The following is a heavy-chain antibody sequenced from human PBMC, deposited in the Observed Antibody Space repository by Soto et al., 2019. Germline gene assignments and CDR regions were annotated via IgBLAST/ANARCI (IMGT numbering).Heavy chain of an antibody. Sequence: ASVKVSCKASGGTFSSYAISWVRQAPGQGLEWMGGIIPIFGTANYAQKFQGRVTITADESTSTAYMELSSLRSEDKAVYYCASYREDSYGYYYGMDVWGQGTTVTVSS. CDR2: IIPIFGTA. CDR3: ASYREDSYGYYYGMDV. CDR1: GGTFSSYA. D-gene: IGHD5-18*01. V-gene: IGHV1-69*13. J-gene: IGHJ6*02.